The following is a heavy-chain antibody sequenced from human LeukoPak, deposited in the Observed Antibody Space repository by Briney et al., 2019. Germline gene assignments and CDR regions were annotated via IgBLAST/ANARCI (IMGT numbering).Heavy chain of an antibody. CDR1: GGSISSYY. CDR2: IYYSGST. J-gene: IGHJ4*02. Sequence: PSETLSLTCTVSGGSISSYYWSWIRQPPGKGLEWIGYIYYSGSTNYNPSLKSRVTISVDTSKNRFSLKLSSVTAADTAVYYCARSRGAYNLYYFDYWGQGTLVTVSS. V-gene: IGHV4-59*01. CDR3: ARSRGAYNLYYFDY. D-gene: IGHD5-24*01.